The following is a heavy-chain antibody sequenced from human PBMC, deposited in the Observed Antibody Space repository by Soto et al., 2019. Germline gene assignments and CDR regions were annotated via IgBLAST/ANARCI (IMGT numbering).Heavy chain of an antibody. CDR2: INHSGST. Sequence: SETLSLTCAVYGGSFSGYYWSWIRQPPGRGLEWIGEINHSGSTNYNPSLKSRVTISVDTSKNQFSLKLSSVTAADTAVYYCARGPDTFDYWGQGTLVTVSS. V-gene: IGHV4-34*01. CDR1: GGSFSGYY. CDR3: ARGPDTFDY. J-gene: IGHJ4*02.